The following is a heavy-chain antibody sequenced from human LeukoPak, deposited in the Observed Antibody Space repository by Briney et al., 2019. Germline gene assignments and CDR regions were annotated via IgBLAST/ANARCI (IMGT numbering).Heavy chain of an antibody. CDR3: ARDRAVTTPGDL. CDR1: GFTFSTSG. Sequence: GGSLRLSCATSGFTFSTSGMHWVRQAPGKGLEWISYISSSSSTMYYADSVKGRFTISRDNSKNTLYLQMNSLRAEDTAGYYCARDRAVTTPGDLWGRGTLVTVSS. D-gene: IGHD4-17*01. CDR2: ISSSSSTM. J-gene: IGHJ2*01. V-gene: IGHV3-48*01.